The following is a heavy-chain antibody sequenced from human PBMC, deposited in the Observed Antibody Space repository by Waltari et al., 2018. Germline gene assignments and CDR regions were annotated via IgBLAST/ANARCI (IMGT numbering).Heavy chain of an antibody. D-gene: IGHD4-17*01. V-gene: IGHV3-73*02. CDR1: GFSFSGSA. CDR3: SRPPYGDTDY. J-gene: IGHJ4*02. CDR2: IRTKAKNYAT. Sequence: EVQLVESGGGLVQPGESLKLSCVASGFSFSGSAMHWVRQGSGKVLEWVGHIRTKAKNYATGYGASVKGRFTISRDDSKNTTYLQMNSLKTEDTAVYYCSRPPYGDTDYWGQGTLVNVSS.